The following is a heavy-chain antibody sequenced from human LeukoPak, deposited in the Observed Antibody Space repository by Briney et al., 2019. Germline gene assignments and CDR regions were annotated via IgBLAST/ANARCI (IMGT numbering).Heavy chain of an antibody. CDR3: ARARSGKWGFDY. CDR2: IRYSGST. V-gene: IGHV4-39*01. D-gene: IGHD1-26*01. J-gene: IGHJ4*02. CDR1: GASISNSFYY. Sequence: SETLSLTCTVSGASISNSFYYWGWIRQPPGTGLEWIGHIRYSGSTYHNPSLKSRVTISVDTSKNQFSLKLSSVTAADTAVYYCARARSGKWGFDYWGQGTLVTVSS.